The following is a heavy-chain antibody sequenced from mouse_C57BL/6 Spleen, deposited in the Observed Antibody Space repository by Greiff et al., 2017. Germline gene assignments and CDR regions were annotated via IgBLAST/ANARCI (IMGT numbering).Heavy chain of an antibody. J-gene: IGHJ2*01. Sequence: VQLQQPGAELVRPGSSVKLSCKASGYTFTSYWMHWVKQRPIQGLEWIGNIDPSDSETHYNQKFKDKATLTVDKSSSTAYMQLSSLTSDDSAVYYCAREGKTFYYFDYWGQGTTLTVSS. CDR2: IDPSDSET. CDR3: AREGKTFYYFDY. CDR1: GYTFTSYW. V-gene: IGHV1-52*01.